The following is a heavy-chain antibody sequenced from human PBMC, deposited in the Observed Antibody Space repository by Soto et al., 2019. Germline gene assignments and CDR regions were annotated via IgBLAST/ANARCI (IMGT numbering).Heavy chain of an antibody. V-gene: IGHV1-18*01. CDR1: GDTFTNFG. D-gene: IGHD3-10*01. J-gene: IGHJ5*02. CDR3: ARVLRGVVNWFDP. CDR2: IATYNSNR. Sequence: HLVQSGPEVKKPGASITVSCKTSGDTFTNFGLSWVRQAPGQGLEWMGWIATYNSNRNYAQKFQGRLALTSDTSTSTAYMELKSLGYDDTAVYYCARVLRGVVNWFDPWGQGTLVTVSS.